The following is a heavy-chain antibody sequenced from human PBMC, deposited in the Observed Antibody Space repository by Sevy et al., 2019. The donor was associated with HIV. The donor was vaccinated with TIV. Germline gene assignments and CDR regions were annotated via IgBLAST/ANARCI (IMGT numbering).Heavy chain of an antibody. CDR1: GFIFSDYY. V-gene: IGHV3-11*06. J-gene: IGHJ4*02. CDR3: ARDRRNYSGQYFDF. Sequence: GGSLRLSCAASGFIFSDYYMNWIRQSPGKGLEWVSDISSGTTHRKYADSVKGRFTISRDNAKNSLYLQMNRLTVEDTAVYYCARDRRNYSGQYFDFWGQGTLVTVSS. CDR2: ISSGTTHR. D-gene: IGHD1-7*01.